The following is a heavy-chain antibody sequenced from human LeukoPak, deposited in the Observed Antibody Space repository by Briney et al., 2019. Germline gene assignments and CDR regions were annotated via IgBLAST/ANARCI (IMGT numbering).Heavy chain of an antibody. CDR1: GDSVSSSTAT. D-gene: IGHD1-1*01. CDR2: TYYRSKWYN. CDR3: AREDKGLYSMDV. Sequence: SQTLSLTCAISGDSVSSSTATWHWIRQSPSRGLEWLGRTYYRSKWYNDHAVSVKSRITIDPDTSDNQFSLHLNSVTPEDTAVYYCAREDKGLYSMDVRGEGTTVTVSS. J-gene: IGHJ6*03. V-gene: IGHV6-1*01.